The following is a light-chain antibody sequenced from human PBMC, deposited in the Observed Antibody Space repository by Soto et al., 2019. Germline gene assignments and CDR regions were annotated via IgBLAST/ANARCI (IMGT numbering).Light chain of an antibody. Sequence: DIQVTQSPSSVSASVGDRVTITFRASQGINNWLAWYQQKPGKAPELLIYAVSYLQSGVPSRFSGSGSGTDFTLTISSLQPEDFATYFCKQSSAFPLTFGGRTKVDIK. CDR2: AVS. J-gene: IGKJ4*01. V-gene: IGKV1-12*01. CDR1: QGINNW. CDR3: KQSSAFPLT.